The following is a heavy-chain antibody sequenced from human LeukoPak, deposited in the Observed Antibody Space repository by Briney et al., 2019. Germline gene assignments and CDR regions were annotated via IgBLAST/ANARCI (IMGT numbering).Heavy chain of an antibody. CDR3: ARDGQGYCSGGSCYWVRFDI. V-gene: IGHV1-18*01. D-gene: IGHD2-15*01. Sequence: ASVKVSCKASGYTFTSYGISWVRQAPGQGLEWMGWISAYNGNTNYAQKLQSRVTMTTDTSTSTAYMELRSLRSDDTAVYYCARDGQGYCSGGSCYWVRFDIWGQGTMVTVSS. CDR2: ISAYNGNT. J-gene: IGHJ3*02. CDR1: GYTFTSYG.